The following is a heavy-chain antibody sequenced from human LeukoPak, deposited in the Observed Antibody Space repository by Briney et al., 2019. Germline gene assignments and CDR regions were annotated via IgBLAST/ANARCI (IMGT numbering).Heavy chain of an antibody. J-gene: IGHJ4*02. V-gene: IGHV1-18*01. CDR3: ARGVSNEDSSGYYYPDD. Sequence: ASVKVSCKASGYTFTSYGLTWVRQAPGQGLEWMGWINVYSGNTNYAQKLQGRVTITTDTSTSTAYLELRSLRSDDTAVYYCARGVSNEDSSGYYYPDDWGQGTLVTVSS. D-gene: IGHD3-22*01. CDR2: INVYSGNT. CDR1: GYTFTSYG.